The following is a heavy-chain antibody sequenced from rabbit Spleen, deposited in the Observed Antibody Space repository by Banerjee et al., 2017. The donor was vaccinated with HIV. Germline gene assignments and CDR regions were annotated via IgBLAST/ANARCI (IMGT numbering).Heavy chain of an antibody. V-gene: IGHV1S45*01. CDR1: GFSFSSNW. D-gene: IGHD7-1*01. J-gene: IGHJ2*01. CDR3: ARDTGSSFFAYGLDC. Sequence: LEEDGGDLVKPAGTLTLTCTVSGFSFSSNWNCWVRQSPGKGLEWIACIGISDGDTVSANWRKGRFSISRAPSTTVTLKMSSLTAADTATYFCARDTGSSFFAYGLDCGGPGPLVTV. CDR2: IGISDGDT.